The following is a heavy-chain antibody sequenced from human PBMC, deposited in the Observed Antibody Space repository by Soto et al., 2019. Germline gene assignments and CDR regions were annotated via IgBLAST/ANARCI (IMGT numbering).Heavy chain of an antibody. CDR2: ISSSSSTI. D-gene: IGHD6-19*01. Sequence: EVQLVESGGGLVQPGGSLRLSCAASGFTFSSYSMNWVXQAPGKGLEWVSYISSSSSTIYYADSVKGRFTISRDNAKNSLYLQMNSLRDEDTAVYYCARTHRSSGSPLDYWGQGTLVTVSS. CDR3: ARTHRSSGSPLDY. V-gene: IGHV3-48*02. CDR1: GFTFSSYS. J-gene: IGHJ4*02.